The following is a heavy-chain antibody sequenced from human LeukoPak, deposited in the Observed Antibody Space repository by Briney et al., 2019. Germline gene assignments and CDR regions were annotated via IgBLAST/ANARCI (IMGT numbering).Heavy chain of an antibody. CDR3: ARTTMVRGVSPFDY. J-gene: IGHJ4*02. V-gene: IGHV1-18*04. CDR2: ISAYNGNT. Sequence: GASVKVSFKASGYTFTSYGISWVRQAPGQGFEWMGWISAYNGNTNYAQKLQGRVTMTTDTSTSTAYMELRSLRSDDTAVYYCARTTMVRGVSPFDYWGQGTLVTVSS. CDR1: GYTFTSYG. D-gene: IGHD3-10*01.